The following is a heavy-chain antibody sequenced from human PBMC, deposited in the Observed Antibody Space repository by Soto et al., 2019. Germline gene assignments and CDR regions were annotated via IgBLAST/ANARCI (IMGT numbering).Heavy chain of an antibody. Sequence: SATLSLTCAVYGGSYSGYYWTWILRPPGKGLEWMWEISHSGRTHYIPALKSRLTISVDTSKNQLSLNLTSVTAADTAVYYCARGRITPMVRGINRLPLFDYWGEGTLVT. V-gene: IGHV4-34*01. J-gene: IGHJ4*02. CDR1: GGSYSGYY. D-gene: IGHD3-10*01. CDR3: ARGRITPMVRGINRLPLFDY. CDR2: ISHSGRT.